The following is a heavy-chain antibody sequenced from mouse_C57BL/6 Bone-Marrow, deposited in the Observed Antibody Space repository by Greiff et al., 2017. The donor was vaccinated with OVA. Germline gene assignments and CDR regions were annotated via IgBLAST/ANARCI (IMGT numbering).Heavy chain of an antibody. V-gene: IGHV1-26*01. CDR2: INPNNGGT. CDR1: GYTFTDYY. J-gene: IGHJ4*01. Sequence: VQLQQSGPELVKPGASVKISCKASGYTFTDYYMNWVKQSHGKSLEWIGDINPNNGGTSYNQKFKGKATLTVDKSSSTAYMELRSLTSEDSAVYYCARYGITTVVAIYYYAMDYWGQGTSVTVSS. CDR3: ARYGITTVVAIYYYAMDY. D-gene: IGHD1-1*01.